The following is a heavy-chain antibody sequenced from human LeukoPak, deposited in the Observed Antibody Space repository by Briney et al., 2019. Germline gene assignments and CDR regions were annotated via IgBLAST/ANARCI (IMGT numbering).Heavy chain of an antibody. D-gene: IGHD6-6*01. CDR1: GFTFSGFA. CDR2: IRSKANSYAT. V-gene: IGHV3-73*01. CDR3: TRHLGLRPSSMKNWFDP. Sequence: GGSLRLSCAASGFTFSGFAMHWVRQASGKGLEWVGRIRSKANSYATAYAASVKGRFTISRDDSKNTAYLQMNSLKTEDTAVYYCTRHLGLRPSSMKNWFDPWAREPWSPSPQ. J-gene: IGHJ5*02.